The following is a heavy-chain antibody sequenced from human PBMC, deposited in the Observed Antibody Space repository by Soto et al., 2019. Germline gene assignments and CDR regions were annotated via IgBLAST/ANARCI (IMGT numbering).Heavy chain of an antibody. V-gene: IGHV3-33*01. CDR1: GFSFSVYG. CDR3: AAWAEGATEVH. D-gene: IGHD2-15*01. Sequence: GGSLRLSCEASGFSFSVYGMHWVRQAPGKGLEWVAVIWYDASKQFYAGSVEGRFTISRDNSKATLYLQMNSLRAEDTAVYYCAAWAEGATEVHWGQGALVTVSS. J-gene: IGHJ4*02. CDR2: IWYDASKQ.